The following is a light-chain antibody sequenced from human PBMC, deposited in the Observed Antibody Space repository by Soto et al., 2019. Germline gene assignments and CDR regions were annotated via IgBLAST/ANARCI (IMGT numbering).Light chain of an antibody. CDR2: TAS. CDR3: QQFHTYPWT. J-gene: IGKJ1*01. CDR1: HGITNY. Sequence: DVQLTQSPSFLSASVGDRVTITCRASHGITNYLAWYQQKPGKAPKPLIYTASTLQSGVPSRFSGSGAGAEFTLTITGLQPEDFATYFCQQFHTYPWTFGQGTKVEIK. V-gene: IGKV1-9*01.